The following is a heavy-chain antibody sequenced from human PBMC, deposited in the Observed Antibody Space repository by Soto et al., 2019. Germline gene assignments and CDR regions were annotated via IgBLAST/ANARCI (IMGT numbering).Heavy chain of an antibody. D-gene: IGHD1-7*01. CDR2: IIPIFGTA. Sequence: SVKVSCKASGGTFSSYAISWVRQAPGQGLEWMGGIIPIFGTANYAQKFQGRVTITADESTSTAYMELSSLRSEDTAVYYCARVLKINGTNKTYGMDVWGQGTTVTVSS. CDR1: GGTFSSYA. CDR3: ARVLKINGTNKTYGMDV. V-gene: IGHV1-69*13. J-gene: IGHJ6*02.